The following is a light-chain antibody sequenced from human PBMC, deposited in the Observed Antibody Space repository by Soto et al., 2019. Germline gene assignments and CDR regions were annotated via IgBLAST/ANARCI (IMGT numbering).Light chain of an antibody. CDR3: LQYNNWLWT. Sequence: EIVMTQSPVTLSVSLGERATLSCRASQSVSGNLAWYQQKPGQAPRLLIYGASTRATGIPARFSGSGSGTEFTLTISSLQSEDFALYYCLQYNNWLWTFGQGTKVDIK. CDR2: GAS. V-gene: IGKV3-15*01. CDR1: QSVSGN. J-gene: IGKJ1*01.